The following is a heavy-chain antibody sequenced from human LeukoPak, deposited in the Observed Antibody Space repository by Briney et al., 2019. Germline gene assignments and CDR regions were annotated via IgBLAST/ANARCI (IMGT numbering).Heavy chain of an antibody. CDR2: FYSGGST. Sequence: PGGSLRLSCAASGFAVSSNYMNWVRQAPGKGLEWLSVFYSGGSTDYADSVKGRFTMSRDNSKNTLYLQMNSLRAEDTVVYYCARGRGYSGYDESYPFDYWGQGTLVTVSS. D-gene: IGHD5-12*01. V-gene: IGHV3-66*01. J-gene: IGHJ4*02. CDR1: GFAVSSNY. CDR3: ARGRGYSGYDESYPFDY.